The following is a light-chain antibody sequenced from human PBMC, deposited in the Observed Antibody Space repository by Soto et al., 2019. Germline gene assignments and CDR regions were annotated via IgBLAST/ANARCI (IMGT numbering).Light chain of an antibody. V-gene: IGKV3-15*01. J-gene: IGKJ5*01. CDR3: QQYSDLPMT. CDR1: QSISSD. Sequence: EIVMTQSPATLSVSPGERATLSCRASQSISSDVAWYQQKPGQAPRLLSYGASTTATGIPARFSGSGSGTEFTLTISRLEPEDFAVYYCQQYSDLPMTFGQGTRLEIK. CDR2: GAS.